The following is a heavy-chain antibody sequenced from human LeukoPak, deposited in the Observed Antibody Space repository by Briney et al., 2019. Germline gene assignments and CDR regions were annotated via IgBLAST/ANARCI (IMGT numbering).Heavy chain of an antibody. CDR3: ATGIAAAVHYFDY. Sequence: GESLKISCKGSGYSFTTYWIGWVRQMPGKGLEWMGIIYPGDSDTRYSPSFQGQVTISADKSISTAYLQWSSLKASDTAMYYCATGIAAAVHYFDYWGQGTLVTVSS. V-gene: IGHV5-51*01. J-gene: IGHJ4*02. CDR2: IYPGDSDT. CDR1: GYSFTTYW. D-gene: IGHD6-13*01.